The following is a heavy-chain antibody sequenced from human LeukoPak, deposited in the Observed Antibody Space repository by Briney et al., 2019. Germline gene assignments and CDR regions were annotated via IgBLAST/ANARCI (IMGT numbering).Heavy chain of an antibody. J-gene: IGHJ6*03. CDR3: ARGKTGSFYSKSYYMDF. CDR2: ISSNSSYI. V-gene: IGHV3-21*01. CDR1: GFTFSSYS. Sequence: PGGSLRLSCAASGFTFSSYSMNWVRQAPGKGLEWVSPISSNSSYIYYADSVKGRFTISRDNAKNSLYLQMNSLRAEDTAVYYWARGKTGSFYSKSYYMDFWVKGTTVTISS. D-gene: IGHD3-10*01.